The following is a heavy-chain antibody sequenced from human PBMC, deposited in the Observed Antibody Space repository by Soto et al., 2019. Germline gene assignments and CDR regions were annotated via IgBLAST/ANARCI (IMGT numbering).Heavy chain of an antibody. V-gene: IGHV3-11*01. CDR2: ISSTGSTI. J-gene: IGHJ6*02. CDR1: GFTFSDYY. Sequence: QVQLVESGGGLVKPGGSLRLSCAASGFTFSDYYMSWIRQAPGKGLEWVSYISSTGSTIYYADSVKGRFTISRDNAKNSLYLQMNSLRAEDTAVYYCARAVYSSTTRYYYYGMDVWGQGTTVTVSS. D-gene: IGHD2-2*01. CDR3: ARAVYSSTTRYYYYGMDV.